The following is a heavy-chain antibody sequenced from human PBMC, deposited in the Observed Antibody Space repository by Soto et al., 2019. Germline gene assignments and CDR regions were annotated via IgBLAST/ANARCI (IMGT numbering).Heavy chain of an antibody. CDR1: GFIFSSYT. J-gene: IGHJ4*01. CDR2: ITYDGSNQ. V-gene: IGHV3-30-3*01. D-gene: IGHD1-26*01. Sequence: GGSLRLSCAASGFIFSSYTMHWVRQAPGKGLEWVGVITYDGSNQYYADSVKGRFTISRDNSRNMLFLQMNSLRPDDTAVYYCARAPSGSSPEFDYWGHGTLVTVSS. CDR3: ARAPSGSSPEFDY.